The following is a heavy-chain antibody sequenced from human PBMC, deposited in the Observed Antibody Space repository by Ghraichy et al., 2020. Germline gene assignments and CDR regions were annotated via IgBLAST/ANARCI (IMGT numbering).Heavy chain of an antibody. J-gene: IGHJ5*02. V-gene: IGHV4-34*01. CDR2: INHSGSA. CDR1: NGSFSGYY. CDR3: AGVVVAATRWFDP. D-gene: IGHD2-15*01. Sequence: SETLSLTCAVYNGSFSGYYWSWIRQPPGKGLEWIGEINHSGSANYNPSLKSRVTMSVDTSKNQFSLKLNSVTAADTAVYYCAGVVVAATRWFDPWGQGTLATVSS.